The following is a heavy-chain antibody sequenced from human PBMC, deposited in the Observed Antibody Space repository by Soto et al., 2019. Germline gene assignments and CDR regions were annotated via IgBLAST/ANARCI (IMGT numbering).Heavy chain of an antibody. CDR2: ISGSGGST. Sequence: GCSLRLSCAASGVTFSSYAMSWVRQAPGKGLEWVSAISGSGGSTYYADSVKGRFTISRDNSKNTLYLQMNSLRAEDTAVYYCAKPPDSSGYYVYYYYGMDVWGQGTTVTVSS. V-gene: IGHV3-23*01. CDR3: AKPPDSSGYYVYYYYGMDV. CDR1: GVTFSSYA. J-gene: IGHJ6*02. D-gene: IGHD3-22*01.